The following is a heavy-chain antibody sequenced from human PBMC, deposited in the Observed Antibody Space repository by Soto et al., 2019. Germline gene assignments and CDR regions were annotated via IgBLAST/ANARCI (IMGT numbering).Heavy chain of an antibody. Sequence: GGSLRLSCAASGFTFNNYAMNWVRQAPGKGLEWVSSISDTGVTTYYADSVKGRFTISRDNSKNTLYLQMNSLRAEDTAVYYCAKGRISDYAPLGWFDPWGQGTLVTVSS. D-gene: IGHD4-17*01. J-gene: IGHJ5*02. CDR1: GFTFNNYA. CDR3: AKGRISDYAPLGWFDP. V-gene: IGHV3-23*01. CDR2: ISDTGVTT.